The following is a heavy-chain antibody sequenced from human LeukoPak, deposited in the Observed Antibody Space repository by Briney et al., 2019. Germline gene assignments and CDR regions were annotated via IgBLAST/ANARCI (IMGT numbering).Heavy chain of an antibody. CDR2: SRNRAKSYTT. V-gene: IGHV3-72*01. J-gene: IGHJ4*02. CDR3: SRDATGDH. CDR1: GFIFKTYT. Sequence: GGSLRLSCAASGFIFKTYTMTWVRQAPGKGLEWVGRSRNRAKSYTTDYAASVKGRFTISRDDSKSTLYLQMNSLETEDTAVYYCSRDATGDHWGQGTLVSVSS.